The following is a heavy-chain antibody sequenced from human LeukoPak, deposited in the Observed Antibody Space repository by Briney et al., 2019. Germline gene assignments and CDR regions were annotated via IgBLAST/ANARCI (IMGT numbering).Heavy chain of an antibody. Sequence: GASVKVSCKVSGYTLTELSMHWVRQAPGKGFEWMGGFDPEDGETIYAQKFQGRVTMTEDTSTDTAYMELSSLRSEDTAVYYCATGGPLYYYDSSGYSPLDYWGQGTLVTVSS. V-gene: IGHV1-24*01. CDR3: ATGGPLYYYDSSGYSPLDY. CDR1: GYTLTELS. D-gene: IGHD3-22*01. CDR2: FDPEDGET. J-gene: IGHJ4*02.